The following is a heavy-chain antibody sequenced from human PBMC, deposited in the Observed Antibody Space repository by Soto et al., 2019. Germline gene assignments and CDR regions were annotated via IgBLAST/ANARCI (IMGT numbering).Heavy chain of an antibody. D-gene: IGHD2-2*01. Sequence: PVESLKISCKGSGYSFTSYWIGWVRQMPGKGLEWMGIIYPGDSDSRYSPSFQGQVTISADKSISTAYLQWSSLKASDTAMYYCARLSSYNYYYYGMDVWGQGTTVTVSS. CDR3: ARLSSYNYYYYGMDV. CDR2: IYPGDSDS. CDR1: GYSFTSYW. J-gene: IGHJ6*02. V-gene: IGHV5-51*01.